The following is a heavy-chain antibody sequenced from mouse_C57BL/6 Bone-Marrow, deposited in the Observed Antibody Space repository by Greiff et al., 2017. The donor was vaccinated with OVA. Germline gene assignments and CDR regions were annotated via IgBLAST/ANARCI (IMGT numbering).Heavy chain of an antibody. CDR3: ARQEGVY. CDR2: INPGSGGT. J-gene: IGHJ2*01. CDR1: GYAFTNYL. Sequence: VQLQQSGAELVRPGTSVKVSCKASGYAFTNYLIEWVKQRPGQGLEWIGVINPGSGGTNYNEKFKSKSTLTVDKSSSTAYMQLSSLTSEDSAVYYCARQEGVYWGQGTTLTVSS. V-gene: IGHV1-54*01.